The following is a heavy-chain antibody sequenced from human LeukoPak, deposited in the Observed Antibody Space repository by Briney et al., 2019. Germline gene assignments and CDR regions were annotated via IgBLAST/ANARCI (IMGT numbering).Heavy chain of an antibody. V-gene: IGHV3-15*01. D-gene: IGHD1-26*01. Sequence: PGGSLRLXCAASGFTFSNAWMSWVRQAPGKGLEWVGRIKSKTDGGTTDYAAPVKGRFTISRDDSKNTLYLQMNSLKTEDTAVYYCTTTPTVDLYYFDYWGQGTLVTVSS. J-gene: IGHJ4*02. CDR1: GFTFSNAW. CDR2: IKSKTDGGTT. CDR3: TTTPTVDLYYFDY.